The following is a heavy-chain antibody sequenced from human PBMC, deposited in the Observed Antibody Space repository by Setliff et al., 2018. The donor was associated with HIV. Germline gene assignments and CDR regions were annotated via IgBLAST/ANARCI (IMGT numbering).Heavy chain of an antibody. CDR3: ARSKIEYGSDSFDI. Sequence: ASVKVSCKASGYTSTSYGISWVRQAPGQGLEWMGWISAYNGNTNYAQKFQGRVTMTTDTPTSTAYMELRSLRSDDTAVYYCARSKIEYGSDSFDIWGQGTMVTVSS. J-gene: IGHJ3*02. D-gene: IGHD3-10*01. CDR2: ISAYNGNT. CDR1: GYTSTSYG. V-gene: IGHV1-18*01.